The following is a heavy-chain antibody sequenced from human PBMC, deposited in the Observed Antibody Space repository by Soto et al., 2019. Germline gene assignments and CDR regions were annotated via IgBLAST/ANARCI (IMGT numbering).Heavy chain of an antibody. CDR2: IYYSGST. CDR3: AKTAQQLVHNPTQSGLDY. D-gene: IGHD6-13*01. CDR1: GGSISSGGYY. Sequence: SETLSLTCTVSGGSISSGGYYWSWIRQHPGKGLEWIGYIYYSGSTYYNPSLKSRVTISVDTSKNQFSLYLQMNSLRAEDTALYYCAKTAQQLVHNPTQSGLDYWGQGTLVTVSS. J-gene: IGHJ4*02. V-gene: IGHV4-31*03.